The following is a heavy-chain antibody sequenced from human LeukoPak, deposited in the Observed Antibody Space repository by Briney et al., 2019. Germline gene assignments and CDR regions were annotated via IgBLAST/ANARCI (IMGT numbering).Heavy chain of an antibody. J-gene: IGHJ5*02. CDR3: ARTILYRNWFDP. D-gene: IGHD2-8*01. CDR1: GGTCSSYA. V-gene: IGHV1-69*06. Sequence: SVKVSCKASGGTCSSYAISWVRQAPGQGLEWMGGIIPIFGTANYAQKFQGRVTITADKSTSTAYMELSSLRSEDTAVYYCARTILYRNWFDPWGQGTLVTVSS. CDR2: IIPIFGTA.